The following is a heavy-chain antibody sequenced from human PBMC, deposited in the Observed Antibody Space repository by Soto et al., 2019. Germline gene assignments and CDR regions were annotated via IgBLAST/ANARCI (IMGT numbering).Heavy chain of an antibody. J-gene: IGHJ4*02. Sequence: SLRLYCAAYALTLSTYSMNWVRQAPGRGLEWVSYISSTGDNIYYADSVKGRFTISRDNAKNSLYLQMSSLRVDDTAVYYCARSRWDYWGQGTLVTVSS. CDR2: ISSTGDNI. V-gene: IGHV3-48*01. CDR1: ALTLSTYS. D-gene: IGHD2-15*01. CDR3: ARSRWDY.